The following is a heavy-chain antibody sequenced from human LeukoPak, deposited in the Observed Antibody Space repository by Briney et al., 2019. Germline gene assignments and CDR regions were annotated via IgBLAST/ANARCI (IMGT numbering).Heavy chain of an antibody. CDR1: GFTFSSYW. V-gene: IGHV3-7*04. Sequence: GGSLRLSCAASGFTFSSYWMSWVRQAPGKGLEWVANIKQDGSEKYYVDSVKGRFTISRDNAKNSLYLQMKSLRAEDTAVYYCARGTIAAAGYYYFDYWGQGTQVTVSS. D-gene: IGHD6-13*01. J-gene: IGHJ4*02. CDR3: ARGTIAAAGYYYFDY. CDR2: IKQDGSEK.